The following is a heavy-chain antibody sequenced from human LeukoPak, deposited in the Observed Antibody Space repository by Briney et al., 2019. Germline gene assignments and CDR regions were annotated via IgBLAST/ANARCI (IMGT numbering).Heavy chain of an antibody. CDR1: GFTFSTYV. CDR3: ARGRYYDRSGYSPCDY. D-gene: IGHD3-22*01. J-gene: IGHJ4*02. V-gene: IGHV3-66*01. CDR2: IHSGGST. Sequence: QPGGSLRLSCAASGFTFSTYVMNWFRQAPGKGLEWVSVIHSGGSTYYADSVRGRFTISRDNSKNTLYLQMNSLRAEDTAVYYCARGRYYDRSGYSPCDYWGQGALVTVSS.